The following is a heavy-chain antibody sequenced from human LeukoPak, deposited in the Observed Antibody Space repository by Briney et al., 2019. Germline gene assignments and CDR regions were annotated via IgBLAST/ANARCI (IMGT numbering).Heavy chain of an antibody. D-gene: IGHD3-10*01. V-gene: IGHV3-23*01. Sequence: GGSLRLSCGASGFSFSRHAMSWVRQAPGKGLEWVSALSGSGGTTYYGESVKGRFTISRDNSKNTLYLQMNSLRAEDTAVYYCARDSGTYGMDVWGQGTTVTVSS. CDR1: GFSFSRHA. CDR2: LSGSGGTT. J-gene: IGHJ6*02. CDR3: ARDSGTYGMDV.